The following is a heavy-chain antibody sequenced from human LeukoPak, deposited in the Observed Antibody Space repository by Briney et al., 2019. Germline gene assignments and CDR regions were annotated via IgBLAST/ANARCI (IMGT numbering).Heavy chain of an antibody. CDR3: ARLGFKSYVNSGYYYFNF. D-gene: IGHD3-22*01. J-gene: IGHJ4*02. V-gene: IGHV5-51*01. CDR2: IYPGDSDT. Sequence: GESLKISCEASGYSFTNYWIGWGRQMPGKGLEWMGTIYPGDSDTRYSPSFQGQVTISADKSISTAFLQWSSLKASDTAIYYCARLGFKSYVNSGYYYFNFGGQGALSPSPQ. CDR1: GYSFTNYW.